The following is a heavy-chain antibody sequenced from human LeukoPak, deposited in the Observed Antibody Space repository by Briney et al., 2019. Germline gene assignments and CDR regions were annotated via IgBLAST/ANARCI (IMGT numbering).Heavy chain of an antibody. D-gene: IGHD4-23*01. CDR3: ARDSYGGNWSLGY. Sequence: ASVKVSCKASGFTFTGYYIHWVRQAPGQGLERTGWVNPNSGGTNYAQMFQGRVTMTRDTSINTAYMELSGLRSDDTAAYYCARDSYGGNWSLGYWGQGTLVTVSS. J-gene: IGHJ4*02. CDR2: VNPNSGGT. CDR1: GFTFTGYY. V-gene: IGHV1-2*02.